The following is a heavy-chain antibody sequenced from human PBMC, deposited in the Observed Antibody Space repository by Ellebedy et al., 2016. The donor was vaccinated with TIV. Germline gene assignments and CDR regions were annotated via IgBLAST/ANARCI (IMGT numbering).Heavy chain of an antibody. Sequence: SVKVSCXASGGTFSSYAISWVRQAPGQGLEWMGGIIPIFGTANYAQKFQGRVTITADESTSTAYMELSSLRSEDTAVYYCARGGRFRSSLGDYWGQGTLVTVSS. V-gene: IGHV1-69*13. D-gene: IGHD6-6*01. CDR3: ARGGRFRSSLGDY. CDR2: IIPIFGTA. J-gene: IGHJ4*02. CDR1: GGTFSSYA.